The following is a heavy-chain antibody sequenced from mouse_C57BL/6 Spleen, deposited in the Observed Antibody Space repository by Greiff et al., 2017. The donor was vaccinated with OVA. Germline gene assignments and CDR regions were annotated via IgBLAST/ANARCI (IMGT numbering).Heavy chain of an antibody. CDR1: GYSFTSYY. D-gene: IGHD1-1*01. J-gene: IGHJ2*01. V-gene: IGHV1-66*01. CDR3: ARRIYYYGRSGGY. CDR2: IYPGSGNT. Sequence: QVQLQQSGPELVKPGASVKISCKASGYSFTSYYIHWVKQRPGQGLEWIGWIYPGSGNTKYNEKFKGKATLTADTSSSTAYMQLSSLTSEDSAVYYCARRIYYYGRSGGYWGQGTTLTGSS.